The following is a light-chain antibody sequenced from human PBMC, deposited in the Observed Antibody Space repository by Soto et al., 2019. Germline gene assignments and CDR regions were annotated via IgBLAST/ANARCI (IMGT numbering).Light chain of an antibody. CDR2: GAS. Sequence: THRPASGPEYNAPRSAIYCWAIQTSIGDLAWYQQKPGQAPRLLLYGASTWATGIQARFSGGESGTEFTLTISSLMCEVFAVYYYRQDNMSSLTFGRGT. V-gene: IGKV3-15*01. CDR1: QTSIGD. CDR3: RQDNMSSLT. J-gene: IGKJ4*01.